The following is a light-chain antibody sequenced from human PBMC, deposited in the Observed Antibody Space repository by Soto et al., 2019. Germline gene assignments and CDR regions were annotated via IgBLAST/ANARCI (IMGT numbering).Light chain of an antibody. CDR2: GAS. CDR3: QQYNNWPLWT. Sequence: ERGMAQSPATLSWSPVETATLSCGASQSVSSNLAWSQQKPGQAPRLLVYGASTRPTGIPTRFSGSGSGTEFTLTISSLQSEDFAVYYCQQYNNWPLWTFGQGTKVDIK. J-gene: IGKJ1*01. V-gene: IGKV3-15*01. CDR1: QSVSSN.